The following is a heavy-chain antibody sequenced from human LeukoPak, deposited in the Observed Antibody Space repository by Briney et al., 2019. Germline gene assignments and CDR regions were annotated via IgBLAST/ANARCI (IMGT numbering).Heavy chain of an antibody. Sequence: GGSLRLSCAASGFTFSSYAMSWVRQAPGKGLEWVSAISGSGGNTYYADSVKGRFTISRDNSKNTLYLQMNSLRAEDTAVYYCTRDSGTYNWFDPWGQGTLVTVSS. CDR1: GFTFSSYA. V-gene: IGHV3-23*01. D-gene: IGHD1-26*01. CDR2: ISGSGGNT. J-gene: IGHJ5*02. CDR3: TRDSGTYNWFDP.